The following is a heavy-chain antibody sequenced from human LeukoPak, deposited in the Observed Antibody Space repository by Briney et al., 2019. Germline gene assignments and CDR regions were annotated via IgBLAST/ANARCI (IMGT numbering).Heavy chain of an antibody. J-gene: IGHJ4*02. CDR2: IIPIFGTA. D-gene: IGHD3-9*01. CDR1: GGTFSSYA. CDR3: ARGAYYDILTGYPEEFDY. Sequence: SVKVSCKASGGTFSSYAISWVRQAPGQGLEWMGGIIPIFGTADYAQKFQGRVTITADESTSTAYMELSSLRSEDTAVYYCARGAYYDILTGYPEEFDYWGQGTLVTVSS. V-gene: IGHV1-69*01.